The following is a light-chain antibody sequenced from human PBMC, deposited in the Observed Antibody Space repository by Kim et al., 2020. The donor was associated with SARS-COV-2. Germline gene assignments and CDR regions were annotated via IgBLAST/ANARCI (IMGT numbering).Light chain of an antibody. CDR3: CSYAGSVV. Sequence: QSALTQPRSVSGSPGQSVTISCTGTSSDVGSYNYVSGYQQHPGKAPKLIIYDVTKRPSGVPDRFSGSKSGNTASLTISGLQAEDEADYYCCSYAGSVVFGGGTQLTVL. V-gene: IGLV2-11*01. CDR1: SSDVGSYNY. J-gene: IGLJ2*01. CDR2: DVT.